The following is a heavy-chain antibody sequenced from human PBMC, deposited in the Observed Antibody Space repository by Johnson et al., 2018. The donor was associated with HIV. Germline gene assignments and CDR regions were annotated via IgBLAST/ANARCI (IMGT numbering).Heavy chain of an antibody. CDR3: ARSEVDIVATILFDI. J-gene: IGHJ3*02. D-gene: IGHD5-12*01. CDR2: ISSNGGST. CDR1: GFTFSSYA. V-gene: IGHV3-64*01. Sequence: VQLVESGGGLVQPGGSLRLSCAASGFTFSSYAMHWVRQAPGKGLEYVSAISSNGGSTYYANSVKCRFTISRDNSKNTLYLQMGSLRVEDMAVYYCARSEVDIVATILFDIWGQGTMVTVSS.